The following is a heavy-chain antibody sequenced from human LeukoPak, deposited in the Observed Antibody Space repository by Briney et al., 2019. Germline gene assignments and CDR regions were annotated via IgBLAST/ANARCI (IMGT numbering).Heavy chain of an antibody. J-gene: IGHJ5*02. CDR1: GGSISSYY. Sequence: PSEALSLTCTVSGGSISSYYWSWIRQPPGKGLEWIGYIYYSGSTNYNPSLKSRVTISVDTSKNQFSLKLSSVTAADTAVYYCARDGNDSSGYRVIDPWGQGTLVTVSS. V-gene: IGHV4-59*01. CDR3: ARDGNDSSGYRVIDP. D-gene: IGHD3-22*01. CDR2: IYYSGST.